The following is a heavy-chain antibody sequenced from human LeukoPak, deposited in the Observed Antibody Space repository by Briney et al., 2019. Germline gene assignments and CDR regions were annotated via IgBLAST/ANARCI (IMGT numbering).Heavy chain of an antibody. CDR1: GVIVSRNF. J-gene: IGHJ5*02. CDR3: ARGSGSGWPLDR. Sequence: PGGSVRLSCAASGVIVSRNFMSWVRQAPGKGLQWVAIMYAGGTTDYSESARGRFHISRDTSNNTLSLQMNSLRAEDTAVYYCARGSGSGWPLDRWGQGTLVTVSS. D-gene: IGHD6-19*01. V-gene: IGHV3-53*01. CDR2: MYAGGTT.